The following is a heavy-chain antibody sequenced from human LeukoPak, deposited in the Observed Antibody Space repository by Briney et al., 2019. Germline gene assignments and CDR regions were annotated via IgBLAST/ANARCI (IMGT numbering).Heavy chain of an antibody. V-gene: IGHV1-69*06. Sequence: GSSVKLSCKASGGSFSNYAVTWVRHAPGQGLEWVGGFILLFGTANYAQKFQGRVTITADKSTNTAYIEVSSLRSDDTALYYCASGRTDIVVVPATLRNYYFDYWGQGTLVTVSS. D-gene: IGHD2-2*01. J-gene: IGHJ4*02. CDR1: GGSFSNYA. CDR3: ASGRTDIVVVPATLRNYYFDY. CDR2: FILLFGTA.